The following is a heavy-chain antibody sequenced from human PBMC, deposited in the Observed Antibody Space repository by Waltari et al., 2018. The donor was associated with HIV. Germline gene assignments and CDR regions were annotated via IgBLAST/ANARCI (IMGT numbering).Heavy chain of an antibody. CDR2: VNWNSDSI. Sequence: EVQLVESGGGLLQPGRSLRLSCSASGFTFYDYAMQWVRKAAGKGLEWVSGVNWNSDSIGYADSVKGRFTISRDNAKNSLYLQMNSLRLEDTAFYYCAKDGRDGVYVEHWGQGTLVTVSS. V-gene: IGHV3-9*01. CDR1: GFTFYDYA. D-gene: IGHD2-8*01. J-gene: IGHJ1*01. CDR3: AKDGRDGVYVEH.